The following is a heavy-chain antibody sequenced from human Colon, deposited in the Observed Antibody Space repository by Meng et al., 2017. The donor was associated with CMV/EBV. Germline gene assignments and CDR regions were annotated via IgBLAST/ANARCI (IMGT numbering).Heavy chain of an antibody. CDR1: GFTFSSYS. Sequence: GESLKISCAASGFTFSSYSVSWVRQAPGKGLEWVSYISSTSSYKYYADSVKGRFTISRDNAKNSLYLQMNSLRAEDTAVYYCARVAKYFGSGSEFDYWGQGALVTVSS. D-gene: IGHD3-10*01. CDR2: ISSTSSYK. J-gene: IGHJ4*02. CDR3: ARVAKYFGSGSEFDY. V-gene: IGHV3-21*01.